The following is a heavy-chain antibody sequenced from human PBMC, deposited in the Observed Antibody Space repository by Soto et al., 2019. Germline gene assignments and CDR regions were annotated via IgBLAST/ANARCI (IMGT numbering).Heavy chain of an antibody. CDR1: GGSISSSSYY. CDR3: ARRMVRGAYLGDYYYYGMDV. J-gene: IGHJ6*02. Sequence: SETLSLTCTVSGGSISSSSYYWGWIRQPPGKGLEWIGSIYYSGSTYYNPSLKSRVTISVDTSKNQFSLKLSSVTAADTDVYYCARRMVRGAYLGDYYYYGMDVWGQGTTVTVSS. D-gene: IGHD3-10*01. CDR2: IYYSGST. V-gene: IGHV4-39*01.